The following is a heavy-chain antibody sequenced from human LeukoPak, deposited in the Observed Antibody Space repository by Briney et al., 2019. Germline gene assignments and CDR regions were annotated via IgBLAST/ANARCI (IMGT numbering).Heavy chain of an antibody. CDR2: INPNSGGT. CDR1: GYTFTGYY. Sequence: ASVKVSCKASGYTFTGYYMHWVRQAPGQGLEWMGWINPNSGGTNYAQKFQGRVTMTRDTSISTAYMELSRLRSDDTAAYYCARDRCGGGSCYSGYWGQGTLVTVSS. J-gene: IGHJ4*02. CDR3: ARDRCGGGSCYSGY. D-gene: IGHD2-15*01. V-gene: IGHV1-2*02.